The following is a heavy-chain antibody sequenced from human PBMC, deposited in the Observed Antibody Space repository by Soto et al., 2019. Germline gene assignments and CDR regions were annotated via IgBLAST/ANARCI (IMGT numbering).Heavy chain of an antibody. Sequence: EVQLVESGGGLVQPGGSLRLSCAASGFTFSSYWMSWVRQAPGKGLEWVANIKQDGSEKYYVDSVKGRFTISRDNAKNSLYLQMNSLRAEDTAVYYCARENSYCSGGSCYSGRHNWFDPWGQGTLVTVSS. CDR3: ARENSYCSGGSCYSGRHNWFDP. D-gene: IGHD2-15*01. J-gene: IGHJ5*02. CDR1: GFTFSSYW. CDR2: IKQDGSEK. V-gene: IGHV3-7*01.